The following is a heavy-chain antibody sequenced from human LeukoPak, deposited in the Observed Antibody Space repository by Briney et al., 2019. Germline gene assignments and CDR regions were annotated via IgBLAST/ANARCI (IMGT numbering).Heavy chain of an antibody. CDR2: INPNSGGT. Sequence: ASVKVSCKASGYTFTGYYMHWVRQAPGQGLEWMGWINPNSGGTNYAQKFQGRVTMTRDTSISTAYMELSRLRSEDTAVYYCARDRTRRWLQQDGFDIWGQGTMVTVSS. J-gene: IGHJ3*02. D-gene: IGHD5-24*01. CDR1: GYTFTGYY. CDR3: ARDRTRRWLQQDGFDI. V-gene: IGHV1-2*02.